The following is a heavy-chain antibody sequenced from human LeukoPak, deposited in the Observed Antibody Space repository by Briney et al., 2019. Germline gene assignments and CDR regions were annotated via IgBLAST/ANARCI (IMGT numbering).Heavy chain of an antibody. CDR3: ARRMNGDYVNVFDI. CDR2: IYPGDSET. V-gene: IGHV5-51*01. Sequence: GESLKISCKGSGYSFTNYWIGWVRQMPGKGLEWMGIIYPGDSETRYNPSFQGRVTISADKSISTAHLQWSSLKASDTAMYYCARRMNGDYVNVFDIWGQGTMVTVSS. CDR1: GYSFTNYW. J-gene: IGHJ3*02. D-gene: IGHD4-17*01.